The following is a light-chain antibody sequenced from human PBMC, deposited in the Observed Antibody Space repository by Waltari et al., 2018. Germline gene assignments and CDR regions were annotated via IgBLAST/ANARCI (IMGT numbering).Light chain of an antibody. CDR1: NSDVGAYHL. CDR2: EAR. V-gene: IGLV2-23*01. J-gene: IGLJ3*02. Sequence: QSALTQPASVSGSPGQAINISCPGTNSDVGAYHLVSWYQQDPGRAPRLKIYEARNRPSGVSNRFSASKSGNTASLTISGLQADDEADYYCCSYGGSYTWVFGGGTKVTVL. CDR3: CSYGGSYTWV.